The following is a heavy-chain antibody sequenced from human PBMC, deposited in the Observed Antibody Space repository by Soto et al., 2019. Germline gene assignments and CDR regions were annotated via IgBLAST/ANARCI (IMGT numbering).Heavy chain of an antibody. V-gene: IGHV1-69*13. CDR1: GGTFSSSA. Sequence: AASVKVSCKASGGTFSSSAISWVRQAPGQGLEWMGGIIPIFGTANYAQKFQGRVTITADESTSTAYMELSSLRSEDTAVYYCARGCMRVATTQGYYAMDVWGQGTTVTVSS. CDR3: ARGCMRVATTQGYYAMDV. CDR2: IIPIFGTA. D-gene: IGHD2-15*01. J-gene: IGHJ6*02.